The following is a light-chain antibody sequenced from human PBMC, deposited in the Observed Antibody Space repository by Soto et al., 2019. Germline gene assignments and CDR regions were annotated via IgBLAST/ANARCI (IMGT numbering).Light chain of an antibody. CDR1: QTVSNNY. CDR3: QQYNNWPPST. J-gene: IGKJ5*01. Sequence: EIVLTQSPGTLSLSPGERATLSCRASQTVSNNYLAWYQQKPGQAPRLLIYGASSRATGIPDRFSGSGSGTDFTLTINSLQSEDFGVYYCQQYNNWPPSTFGQGTRLEMK. V-gene: IGKV3-20*01. CDR2: GAS.